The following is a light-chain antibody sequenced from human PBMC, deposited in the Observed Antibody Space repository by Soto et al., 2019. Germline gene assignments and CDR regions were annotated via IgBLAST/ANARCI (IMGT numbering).Light chain of an antibody. Sequence: AIQLTQSPSSLSASVGDRVTITCRASQGIRGALAWYQQRPGKPPKMLIYDVSKLERGVPSRFSGSDSGTHFSLTISSLQAEDFATYYCQQFNSYSITFGQGTRLEIK. CDR3: QQFNSYSIT. V-gene: IGKV1-13*02. CDR2: DVS. CDR1: QGIRGA. J-gene: IGKJ5*01.